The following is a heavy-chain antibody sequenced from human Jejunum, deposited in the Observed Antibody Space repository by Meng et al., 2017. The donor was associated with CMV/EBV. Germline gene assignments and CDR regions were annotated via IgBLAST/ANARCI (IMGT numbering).Heavy chain of an antibody. CDR3: VRYSNYEGVFDY. CDR2: IKQDGSER. J-gene: IGHJ4*02. Sequence: GAAGFTFSNDWMSWVRQAPGKGLEWVANIKQDGSERYYVDSVKGRFTLSRDNAKNSLYLQMNSLRVDDTAVYYCVRYSNYEGVFDYWGQGTLVTVSS. CDR1: GFTFSNDW. D-gene: IGHD4-11*01. V-gene: IGHV3-7*01.